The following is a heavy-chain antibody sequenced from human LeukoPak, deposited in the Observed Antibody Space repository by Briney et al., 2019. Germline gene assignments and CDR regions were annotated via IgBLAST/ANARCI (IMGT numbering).Heavy chain of an antibody. D-gene: IGHD2-2*01. CDR2: TYYTSKLYN. CDR3: ARRYCSGADCYGGDSYYYMDV. J-gene: IGHJ6*03. Sequence: SQTLSLTCAISGDSISSNTASWNWIRQSPSRGLEWLGRTYYTSKLYNDYADSMKSLLTINPDTSKNQFSLRLTSVTAADTAVYYCARRYCSGADCYGGDSYYYMDVWGKGTTVTISS. V-gene: IGHV6-1*01. CDR1: GDSISSNTAS.